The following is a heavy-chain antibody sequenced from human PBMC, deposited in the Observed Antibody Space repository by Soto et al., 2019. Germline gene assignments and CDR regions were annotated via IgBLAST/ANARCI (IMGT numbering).Heavy chain of an antibody. Sequence: GGSIRLSWSASGFTFSIYWMSLVRPAPWKGLGWVANIKQHGSETYYVDSVKGRFTISRDNAKTSLYLQMNSMRAEDTAVYYCARARGPFFSNAARRDHYGMDVWGQGTPVTVSS. D-gene: IGHD6-6*01. CDR2: IKQHGSET. CDR3: ARARGPFFSNAARRDHYGMDV. CDR1: GFTFSIYW. J-gene: IGHJ6*02. V-gene: IGHV3-7*03.